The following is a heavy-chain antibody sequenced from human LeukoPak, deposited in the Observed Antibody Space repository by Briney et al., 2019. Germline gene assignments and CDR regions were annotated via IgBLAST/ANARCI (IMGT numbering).Heavy chain of an antibody. CDR2: IRRKRNSYTT. CDR3: SRDGGEGDNSAFDI. Sequence: PGGSLRLSCAASGFSFSDYILDWVRQAPGKGLGWVGRIRRKRNSYTTEYAPSVKGRFTIPRDDSKNSLFLHMNSLKTEDTAVYHCSRDGGEGDNSAFDIWGQGTMVTVSS. J-gene: IGHJ3*02. CDR1: GFSFSDYI. V-gene: IGHV3-72*01. D-gene: IGHD3-16*01.